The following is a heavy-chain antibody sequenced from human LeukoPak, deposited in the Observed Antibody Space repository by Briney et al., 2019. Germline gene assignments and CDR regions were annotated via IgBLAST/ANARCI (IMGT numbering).Heavy chain of an antibody. CDR2: ITGSGGRT. CDR1: GFTFSSYA. V-gene: IGHV3-23*01. CDR3: ARPYSSGWDNWFDP. Sequence: GGSLRLSCAASGFTFSSYAMNWVRQAPGKGLEWVSAITGSGGRTYYADSVKGRFTISRDNAKNSLYLQMNSLRAEDTAVYYCARPYSSGWDNWFDPWGQGTLVTVSS. J-gene: IGHJ5*02. D-gene: IGHD6-19*01.